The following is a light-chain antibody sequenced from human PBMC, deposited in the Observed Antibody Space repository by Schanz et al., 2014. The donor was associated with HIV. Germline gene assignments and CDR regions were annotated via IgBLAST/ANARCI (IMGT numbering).Light chain of an antibody. V-gene: IGKV3-20*01. CDR2: HSS. Sequence: EILLTQSPGTLSLSPGERATLSCRASQSVSSSYLAWYQQKPGQAPRLLIFHSSRRATGIPDRFSGSGSGTDFTLSISRLEPEDFAVYYCQQYKSPPLTFGGGTKVEIK. CDR1: QSVSSSY. CDR3: QQYKSPPLT. J-gene: IGKJ4*01.